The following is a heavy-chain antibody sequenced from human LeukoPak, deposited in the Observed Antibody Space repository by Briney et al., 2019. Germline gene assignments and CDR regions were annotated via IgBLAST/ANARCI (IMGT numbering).Heavy chain of an antibody. Sequence: SETLSLTCTVSGGSISSGSYYWSWIRQPAGKGLEWIGRIYTSGSTNYNPSLKSRVTMSVDTSKNQFSLKLSSVTAADTAVYYCARDQVLDAFDIWGQGTMVTVSS. J-gene: IGHJ3*02. CDR2: IYTSGST. CDR1: GGSISSGSYY. CDR3: ARDQVLDAFDI. V-gene: IGHV4-61*02.